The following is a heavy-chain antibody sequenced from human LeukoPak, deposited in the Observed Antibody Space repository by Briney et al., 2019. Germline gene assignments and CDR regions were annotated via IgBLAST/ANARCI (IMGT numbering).Heavy chain of an antibody. CDR2: IYYSGST. V-gene: IGHV4-39*01. CDR1: GGSLSSSSYF. D-gene: IGHD4-17*01. J-gene: IGHJ4*02. Sequence: SETLSLTCTVSGGSLSSSSYFWGWIRQPPGKGLEWIATIYYSGSTYYNPSLKSRVTISVDTSENQFSLKLSSVTAADTAVYFCARGNYGDYDFNYWGQGTLVTVSS. CDR3: ARGNYGDYDFNY.